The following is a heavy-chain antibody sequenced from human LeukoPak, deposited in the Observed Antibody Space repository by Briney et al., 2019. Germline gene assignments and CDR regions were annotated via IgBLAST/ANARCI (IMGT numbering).Heavy chain of an antibody. CDR3: ARVGPYSSGWALDY. Sequence: GGSLRLSCAASGFTSSSYSMNWVRQAPGKGLEWVSYISSSSSTIYYADSVKGRFTISRDNAKNSLYLQMNSLRAEDTAVYYCARVGPYSSGWALDYWGQGTLVTVSS. CDR1: GFTSSSYS. CDR2: ISSSSSTI. V-gene: IGHV3-48*04. J-gene: IGHJ4*02. D-gene: IGHD6-19*01.